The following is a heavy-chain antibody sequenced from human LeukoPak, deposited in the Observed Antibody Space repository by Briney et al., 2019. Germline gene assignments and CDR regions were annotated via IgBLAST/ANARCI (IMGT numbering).Heavy chain of an antibody. J-gene: IGHJ6*03. V-gene: IGHV1-69*05. D-gene: IGHD2-15*01. Sequence: SVKVSCKASGGTFSSYAISWVRQAPGQGLEWMGGILPIVGTANYAQKFQGRVTITTDESTSTAYMELSSLRSEDTAVYYCAIKYCSGGSCYNYYYMDVWGKGTTVTVSS. CDR3: AIKYCSGGSCYNYYYMDV. CDR1: GGTFSSYA. CDR2: ILPIVGTA.